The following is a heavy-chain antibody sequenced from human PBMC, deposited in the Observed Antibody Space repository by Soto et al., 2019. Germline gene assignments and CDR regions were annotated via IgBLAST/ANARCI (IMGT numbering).Heavy chain of an antibody. J-gene: IGHJ4*02. CDR2: ISGSATGT. Sequence: EVQLLESGGGLVEPGGSLRLSCAASGLSFSSYGMSWVRQAPGKGLEWVSGISGSATGTYYADSVKGRFTISSDNSMHTLYLQMHSLRAEGTALYYCAKELIEGGSYYGVVDHWGQGTLVAVSS. V-gene: IGHV3-23*01. CDR1: GLSFSSYG. D-gene: IGHD1-26*01. CDR3: AKELIEGGSYYGVVDH.